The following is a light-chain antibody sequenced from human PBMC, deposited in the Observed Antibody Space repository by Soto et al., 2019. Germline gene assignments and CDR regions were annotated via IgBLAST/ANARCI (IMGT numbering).Light chain of an antibody. CDR1: SSDVGGYNY. V-gene: IGLV2-14*01. J-gene: IGLJ2*01. CDR3: SSYTSSSTLV. Sequence: QSALTQPASVSGSPGQSITISCTGTSSDVGGYNYVSWYQQHPGKAPKLMIYDVSNRPSGVSNRFSGSKSGNTASLTISGLQAADDADYYCSSYTSSSTLVFGGGTKLTVL. CDR2: DVS.